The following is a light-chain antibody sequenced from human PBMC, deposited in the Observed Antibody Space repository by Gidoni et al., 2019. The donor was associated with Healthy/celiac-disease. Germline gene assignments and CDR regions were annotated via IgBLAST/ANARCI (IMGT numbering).Light chain of an antibody. Sequence: SASAGDRVTITCRASQSISSYLNWYQQKPGKAPKLLIYAASSLQSGVPSRFSGSGSGTDFTLTISSLQPEDFATYYCQQSYSTPQTFGQGTKVXIK. J-gene: IGKJ1*01. V-gene: IGKV1-39*01. CDR1: QSISSY. CDR2: AAS. CDR3: QQSYSTPQT.